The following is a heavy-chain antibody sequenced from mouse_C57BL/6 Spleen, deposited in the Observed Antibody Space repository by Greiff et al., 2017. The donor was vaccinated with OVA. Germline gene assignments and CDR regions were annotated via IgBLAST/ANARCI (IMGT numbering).Heavy chain of an antibody. D-gene: IGHD1-2*01. CDR1: GYAFSSSW. Sequence: QVQLQQSGPELVKPGASVKISCKASGYAFSSSWMNWVKQRPGKGLEWIGRIYPGDGDTNYNGKFKGKATLTADKSSSTAYMQLSSLTSEDSAVYFCARSPTAYFDVWGTGTTVTVSS. J-gene: IGHJ1*03. CDR3: ARSPTAYFDV. CDR2: IYPGDGDT. V-gene: IGHV1-82*01.